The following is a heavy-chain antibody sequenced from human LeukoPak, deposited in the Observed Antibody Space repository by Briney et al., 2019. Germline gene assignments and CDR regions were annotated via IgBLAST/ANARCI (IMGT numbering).Heavy chain of an antibody. V-gene: IGHV3-23*01. CDR3: GKSSHPLRWLDRFDY. D-gene: IGHD6-19*01. J-gene: IGHJ4*02. CDR2: ISGSGGST. CDR1: GFTFSSYA. Sequence: GGSLRLSCAASGFTFSSYAMSWVRQAPGKGLEWVSAISGSGGSTYYADSVKGRFTISRDNSKNTLYLQMNSLKAEDTAVYNGGKSSHPLRWLDRFDYWGQGTLVTVSS.